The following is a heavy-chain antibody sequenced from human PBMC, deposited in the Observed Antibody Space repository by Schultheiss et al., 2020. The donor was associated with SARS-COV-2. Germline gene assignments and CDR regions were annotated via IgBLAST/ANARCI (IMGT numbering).Heavy chain of an antibody. CDR2: ISSSGSTI. CDR3: AKRDYYYYGMDV. Sequence: GGSLRLSCAASGFIFSSDEMNWVRQAPGKGLEWVSYISSSGSTIYYADSVKGRFTISRDNSKNTLYLQMNSLRAEDTAVYYCAKRDYYYYGMDVWGQGTTVTVSS. CDR1: GFIFSSDE. J-gene: IGHJ6*02. V-gene: IGHV3-48*03.